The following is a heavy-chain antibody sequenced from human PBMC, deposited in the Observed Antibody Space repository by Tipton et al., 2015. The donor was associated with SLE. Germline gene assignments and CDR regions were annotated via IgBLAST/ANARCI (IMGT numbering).Heavy chain of an antibody. V-gene: IGHV4-61*05. Sequence: TLSLTCIVSGDSISGSPHSWGWIRQPPGKGLEWIGYIYHLGSTSYNPPLDSRATILVDTSKNQFSLKLRSVTAADTAMYYCARGGDIYFYDGSGYRSDVDIWGQGRMVTVSS. CDR3: ARGGDIYFYDGSGYRSDVDI. CDR2: IYHLGST. CDR1: GDSISGSPHS. D-gene: IGHD3-22*01. J-gene: IGHJ3*02.